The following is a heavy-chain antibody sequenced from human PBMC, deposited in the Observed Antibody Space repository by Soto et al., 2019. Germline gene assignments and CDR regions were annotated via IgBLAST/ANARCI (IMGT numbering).Heavy chain of an antibody. D-gene: IGHD4-17*01. CDR1: GGSFSGYY. CDR2: INHSGST. CDR3: ARGLYTVTTTGSWFDP. J-gene: IGHJ5*02. V-gene: IGHV4-34*01. Sequence: QVQLQQWGAGLLKPSETLSLTCAVYGGSFSGYYWSWIRQPPGKGLVWIGEINHSGSTNYNPSLKSRVTISVDTSKNQFSLKLSSVTAADTAVYYCARGLYTVTTTGSWFDPWGQGTLVTVSS.